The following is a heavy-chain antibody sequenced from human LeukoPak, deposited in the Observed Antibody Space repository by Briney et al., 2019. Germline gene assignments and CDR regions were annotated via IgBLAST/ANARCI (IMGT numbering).Heavy chain of an antibody. CDR2: IYYTGNT. J-gene: IGHJ5*02. D-gene: IGHD6-13*01. CDR3: ARVLAAAGNNWFDP. CDR1: GGSISSGGYS. Sequence: SETLSLTCTVSGGSISSGGYSWSWIRQPPGKGMEWIAYIYYTGNTYFNPSLKSRVTISVDTSKNQFSLKLSSVTAADTAVYYCARVLAAAGNNWFDPWGQGTLVTVSS. V-gene: IGHV4-30-4*07.